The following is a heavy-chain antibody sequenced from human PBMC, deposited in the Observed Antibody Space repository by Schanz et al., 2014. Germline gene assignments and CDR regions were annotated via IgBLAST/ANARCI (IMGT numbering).Heavy chain of an antibody. Sequence: QVHLVQSGAEVKKPGSSVKVSCKASGGTFSSDTFSWVRQAPGQGLEWLGWMNPNSGNPGFAQKFRGRVTMTRNTSMSTAYIELHILTSEDTAVYYCARDKGGYYPFDYWGQGTLVTVSS. CDR1: GGTFSSDT. CDR3: ARDKGGYYPFDY. V-gene: IGHV1-8*01. CDR2: MNPNSGNP. J-gene: IGHJ4*02. D-gene: IGHD3-3*01.